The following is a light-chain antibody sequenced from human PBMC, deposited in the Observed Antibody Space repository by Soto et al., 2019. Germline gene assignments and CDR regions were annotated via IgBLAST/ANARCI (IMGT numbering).Light chain of an antibody. V-gene: IGLV1-40*01. Sequence: QSVLTQPPSVSGAPGERVTISCTGSSSNIGAGYDVHWYQQLPGAAPKLLIYANTNRPSGVPGRFSGSKSGTSASLAITGLQAEDEADYYCQSYDSSLSGYLFGTGSKVT. CDR3: QSYDSSLSGYL. CDR1: SSNIGAGYD. J-gene: IGLJ1*01. CDR2: ANT.